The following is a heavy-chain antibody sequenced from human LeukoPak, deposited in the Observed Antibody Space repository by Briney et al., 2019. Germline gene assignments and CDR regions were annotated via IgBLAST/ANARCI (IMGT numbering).Heavy chain of an antibody. CDR1: GFKFDGYA. D-gene: IGHD7-27*01. J-gene: IGHJ6*02. CDR3: TTDMDKDSGNWGYIYYALDA. Sequence: GGSLRLSCAASGFKFDGYAMPWVRQVPGKGLEWLCVIGGHGGDTFYADSVKGRFTISRDNYKNSLYLQMSDVSTEDTAVYYCTTDMDKDSGNWGYIYYALDACGHGTTVSVSS. V-gene: IGHV3-43*02. CDR2: IGGHGGDT.